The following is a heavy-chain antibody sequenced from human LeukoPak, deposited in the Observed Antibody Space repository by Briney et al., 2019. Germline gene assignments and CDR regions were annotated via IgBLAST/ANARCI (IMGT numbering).Heavy chain of an antibody. CDR1: GYTFTGYY. CDR2: INPNSGGT. Sequence: GASVKVSCKASGYTFTGYYMHWVRQAPGQGLEWMGWINPNSGGTNYAQKCQGRVTMTRDTSISTAYMELSRLRSDDTAVYYCARDPSYNLNWFDPWGQGTLVTVSS. V-gene: IGHV1-2*02. J-gene: IGHJ5*02. CDR3: ARDPSYNLNWFDP. D-gene: IGHD1-14*01.